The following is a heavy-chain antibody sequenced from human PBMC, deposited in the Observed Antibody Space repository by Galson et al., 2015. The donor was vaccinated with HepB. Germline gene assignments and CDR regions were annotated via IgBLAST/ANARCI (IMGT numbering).Heavy chain of an antibody. CDR1: GFTFSSYS. J-gene: IGHJ6*02. V-gene: IGHV3-21*01. D-gene: IGHD2-2*02. Sequence: SLRLSCAASGFTFSSYSMNWVRQAPGKGLEWVSSISSSSSYIYYADSAKGRFTISRDNAKNSLYLQMNSLRAEDTAVYYCARDGRNCSSTSCYSPTPYYYYGMDVWGQGTTVTVSS. CDR2: ISSSSSYI. CDR3: ARDGRNCSSTSCYSPTPYYYYGMDV.